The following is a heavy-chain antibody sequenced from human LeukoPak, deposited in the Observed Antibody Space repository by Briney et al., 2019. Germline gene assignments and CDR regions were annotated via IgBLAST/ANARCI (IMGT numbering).Heavy chain of an antibody. J-gene: IGHJ4*02. D-gene: IGHD2-15*01. CDR3: ARHMICGGGNCYGAALDY. CDR2: IHSSGTT. CDR1: VHSISSFY. Sequence: DTLSLTCTLSVHSISSFYWSWIPHPPGKGLEGIRYIHSSGTTNYSPSLKSRVNISVDSSKNHFSLKLSSVTAADTAVYYCARHMICGGGNCYGAALDYWGQGTLVTVSS. V-gene: IGHV4-59*08.